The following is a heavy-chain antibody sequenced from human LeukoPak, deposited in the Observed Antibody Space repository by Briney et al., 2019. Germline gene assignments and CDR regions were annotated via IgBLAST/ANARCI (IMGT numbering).Heavy chain of an antibody. V-gene: IGHV4-59*08. D-gene: IGHD2-2*01. CDR2: ISYSGST. CDR3: ARQASCSSTNCYPFDY. CDR1: GGSISSDY. J-gene: IGHJ4*02. Sequence: KPSETLPLTCTVSGGSISSDYWSWIRQPPGKGLEWIGWISYSGSTTYNPSLKTRVTISVGTSKNQFSLKLSSVTAADTAVYYCARQASCSSTNCYPFDYWGQGTLVTVSS.